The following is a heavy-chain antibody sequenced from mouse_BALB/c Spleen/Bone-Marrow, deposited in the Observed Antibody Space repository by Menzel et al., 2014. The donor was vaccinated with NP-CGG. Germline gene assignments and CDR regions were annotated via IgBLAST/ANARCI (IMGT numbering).Heavy chain of an antibody. CDR3: RGGPWFAY. CDR1: GFSLTSYG. V-gene: IGHV2-3*01. Sequence: VQGVESGPGLVSPSQRLSITCTVSGFSLTSYGVSWVRQPPGKGLEWLGVIWGDGSTNYHSALISRLSISKDNSKSQVLLKLSSLQTDDTATCYCRGGPWFAYWGQGTLVTVSA. D-gene: IGHD3-3*01. J-gene: IGHJ3*01. CDR2: IWGDGST.